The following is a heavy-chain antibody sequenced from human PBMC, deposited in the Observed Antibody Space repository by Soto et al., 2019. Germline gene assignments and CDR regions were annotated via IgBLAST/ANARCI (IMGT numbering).Heavy chain of an antibody. J-gene: IGHJ6*03. CDR1: GGSFSGYY. V-gene: IGHV4-34*01. CDR2: INHSGST. D-gene: IGHD3-10*01. CDR3: ARGQGRYYYYYMDV. Sequence: SETLSLTCAVYGGSFSGYYWSWIRQPPGKGLEWIGEINHSGSTNYNPSLKSRVTISVDTSKNQFSLKLSSVTAADTAVYYCARGQGRYYYYYMDVWGKGTTVTVSS.